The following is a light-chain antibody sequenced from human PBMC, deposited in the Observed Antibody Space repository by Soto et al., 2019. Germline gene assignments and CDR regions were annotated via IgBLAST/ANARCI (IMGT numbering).Light chain of an antibody. V-gene: IGLV2-18*02. J-gene: IGLJ1*01. CDR2: DVS. CDR3: SSYTTSSTYV. Sequence: QSALTQPPSVSGSPGQSVAISCTGTSSDVGSSNGVSWYQQPPGTAPKLMIYDVSNRPSGVPDRFSGSKSGNTASLTISGLQAEDEADYYCSSYTTSSTYVFGTGTKVTV. CDR1: SSDVGSSNG.